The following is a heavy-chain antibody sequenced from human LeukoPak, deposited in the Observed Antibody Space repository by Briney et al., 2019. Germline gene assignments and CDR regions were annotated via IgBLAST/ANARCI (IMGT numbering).Heavy chain of an antibody. V-gene: IGHV3-74*01. Sequence: PGGSLRLSCAASGFTFSSYWMHWVRQAPGKGLVWVSRINSDGSSTSYADSVKGRFTISRDNSKNTLYLQMNSLRAEDTAVYYCAYLQTYYYDSSGPDAFDIWGQGTMVTVSS. D-gene: IGHD3-22*01. CDR1: GFTFSSYW. J-gene: IGHJ3*02. CDR2: INSDGSST. CDR3: AYLQTYYYDSSGPDAFDI.